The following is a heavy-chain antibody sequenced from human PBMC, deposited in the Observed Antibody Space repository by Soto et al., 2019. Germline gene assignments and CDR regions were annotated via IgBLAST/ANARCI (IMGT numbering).Heavy chain of an antibody. CDR3: ASFYSSSLAADY. J-gene: IGHJ4*02. D-gene: IGHD6-13*01. V-gene: IGHV3-74*01. CDR2: INSDGSST. Sequence: GGSLRLSCAASGFTFSSYWMHWVRQAPGKGLVWVSRINSDGSSTSYADSVKGRFTISRDNAKNTLYLQMNSLRAEDTAVYYCASFYSSSLAADYWGQGTLVTVSS. CDR1: GFTFSSYW.